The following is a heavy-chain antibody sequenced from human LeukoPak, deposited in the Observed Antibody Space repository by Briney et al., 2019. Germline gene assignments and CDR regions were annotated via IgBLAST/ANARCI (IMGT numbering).Heavy chain of an antibody. CDR3: ARRMVSPHTKERNDAFDI. D-gene: IGHD2-8*01. CDR2: ISSDSGDT. CDR1: GYTFTGYN. J-gene: IGHJ3*02. Sequence: ASVKVSCKASGYTFTGYNVHWVRQAPGQGLEWVGWISSDSGDTDCAQKFQARVTMTRDTSINTVYMELSRLTSDDTAVYYCARRMVSPHTKERNDAFDIWGQWTVVTVSS. V-gene: IGHV1-2*02.